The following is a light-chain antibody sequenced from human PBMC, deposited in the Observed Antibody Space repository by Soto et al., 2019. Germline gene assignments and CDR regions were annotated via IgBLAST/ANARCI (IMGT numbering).Light chain of an antibody. V-gene: IGKV3D-20*01. J-gene: IGKJ1*01. CDR3: QQYASSPWT. CDR2: AAS. Sequence: EIVLTQSPATLSLSPGERATLSCGASQSVTSNFLAWYQQKPGLAPRILMFAASSRANGIPDRFRGSGSGTDFTLTISRLEPEDFALYFCQQYASSPWTFGQGTKVEIK. CDR1: QSVTSNF.